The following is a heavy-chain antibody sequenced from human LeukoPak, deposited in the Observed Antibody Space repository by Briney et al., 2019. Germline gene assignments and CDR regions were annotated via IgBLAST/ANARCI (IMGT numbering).Heavy chain of an antibody. CDR2: IDHTGST. CDR3: ARARNLHCFDD. V-gene: IGHV4-34*01. Sequence: SETLSLTCSVYGVSFSAYYWTWIRQPPGKGLEWIGEIDHTGSTNYNPSLKSRVTISVDTSKNQFSLKLSSVTAADTAVYYCARARNLHCFDDWGQETLVTVSS. J-gene: IGHJ4*02. CDR1: GVSFSAYY.